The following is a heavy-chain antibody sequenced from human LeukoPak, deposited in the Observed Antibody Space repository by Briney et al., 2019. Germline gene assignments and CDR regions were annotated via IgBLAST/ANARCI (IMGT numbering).Heavy chain of an antibody. Sequence: GGSLRLSCVGSGFTFIKCAMSWVRQAPGKGLEWVAIITATGDTAYYADSVKGRFTISRDNSRNTVYMQMDSLRAEDTAVYYCAKSFFLRYFDWFGAPAARTNDYWGQGTLVTVSS. CDR2: ITATGDTA. CDR3: AKSFFLRYFDWFGAPAARTNDY. D-gene: IGHD3-9*01. V-gene: IGHV3-23*01. J-gene: IGHJ4*02. CDR1: GFTFIKCA.